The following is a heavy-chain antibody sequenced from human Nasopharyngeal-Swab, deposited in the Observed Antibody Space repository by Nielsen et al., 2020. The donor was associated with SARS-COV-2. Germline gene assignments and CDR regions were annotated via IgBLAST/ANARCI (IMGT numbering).Heavy chain of an antibody. CDR2: IYYSGST. V-gene: IGHV4-59*08. J-gene: IGHJ6*03. Sequence: SETLSLTCTVSGGSISSYYWSWIWQPPGKGLEWIGYIYYSGSTNYNPSLKSRVTISVDTSKNQFSLKLSSVTAADTAVYYCARCLYSGSGSADYYFYYMDVWGKGTTVTVSS. CDR3: ARCLYSGSGSADYYFYYMDV. D-gene: IGHD3-10*01. CDR1: GGSISSYY.